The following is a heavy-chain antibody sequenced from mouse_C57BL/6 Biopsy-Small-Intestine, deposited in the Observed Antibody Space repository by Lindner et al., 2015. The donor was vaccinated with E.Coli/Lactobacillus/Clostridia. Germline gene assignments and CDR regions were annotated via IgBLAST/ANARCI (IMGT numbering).Heavy chain of an antibody. V-gene: IGHV2-9-1*01. D-gene: IGHD1-1*01. J-gene: IGHJ3*01. CDR1: GFSLTSYS. Sequence: VQLQESGPGLVAPSQSLSITCTVSGFSLTSYSISWVRQPPGKGLEWLGVIWTGGGTNYNSALKSRLSISKDNSKSQVFLKMNSLQTDDTARYYCARLYGSSYPAWLAYWGQGTLVTVSA. CDR2: IWTGGGT. CDR3: ARLYGSSYPAWLAY.